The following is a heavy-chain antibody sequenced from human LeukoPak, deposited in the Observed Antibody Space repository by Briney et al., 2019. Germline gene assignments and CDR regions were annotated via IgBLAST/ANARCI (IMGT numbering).Heavy chain of an antibody. V-gene: IGHV4-30-4*01. D-gene: IGHD6-13*01. CDR3: ARGGSSWYYYYYGMDV. CDR1: GGSISSGDYY. Sequence: PSQTLSLTCTVSGGSISSGDYYWSWIRQPPGKGLEWIGYIYYSGGTYYNPSLKSRVTISVDTSKNQFSLKLSSVTAADTAVYYCARGGSSWYYYYYGMDVWGQGTTVTVSS. CDR2: IYYSGGT. J-gene: IGHJ6*02.